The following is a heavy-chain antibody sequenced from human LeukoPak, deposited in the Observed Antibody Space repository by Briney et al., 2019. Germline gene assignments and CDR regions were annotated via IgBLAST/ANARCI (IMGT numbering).Heavy chain of an antibody. CDR1: AFTFSSYW. CDR3: TKSGSAWAFFQE. Sequence: GGSLRLSCAASAFTFSSYWMHWVRQAPGKGLEWVAVIWYDGTNKFYADSVKGRFTISRDISKNTLYLQMNSLTVEDTAVYYCTKSGSAWAFFQEWGQGTLVTVSS. D-gene: IGHD6-19*01. J-gene: IGHJ1*01. CDR2: IWYDGTNK. V-gene: IGHV3-33*08.